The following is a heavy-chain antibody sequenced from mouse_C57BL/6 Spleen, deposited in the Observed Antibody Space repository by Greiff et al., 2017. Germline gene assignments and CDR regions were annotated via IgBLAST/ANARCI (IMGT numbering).Heavy chain of an antibody. CDR3: ARHEGPHDGFDY. J-gene: IGHJ2*01. D-gene: IGHD2-3*01. V-gene: IGHV1-62-2*01. CDR1: GYTFTEYT. Sequence: QVQLQQSGAELVKPGASVKLSCTASGYTFTEYTIHWVQQRPGQGLEWIGWFYPGSGSIKYNEKFKDKATLTADTSSNTVYMERSRLTSEDSAVYFCARHEGPHDGFDYWGQGTTLTVSS. CDR2: FYPGSGSI.